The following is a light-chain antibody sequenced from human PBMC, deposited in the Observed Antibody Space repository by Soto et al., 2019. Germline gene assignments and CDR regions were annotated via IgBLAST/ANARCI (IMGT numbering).Light chain of an antibody. CDR2: EVS. Sequence: QSALTQPPSASGSPGQSVTISCTGTSSDVGGYNYVSWYQQHPGKAPKLMIYEVSKRPSGVPDRFSGSKSGNTASLTVSGLPAEDEADYYRSSYAGSNVVFGGGTKVTVL. V-gene: IGLV2-8*01. CDR3: SSYAGSNVV. J-gene: IGLJ2*01. CDR1: SSDVGGYNY.